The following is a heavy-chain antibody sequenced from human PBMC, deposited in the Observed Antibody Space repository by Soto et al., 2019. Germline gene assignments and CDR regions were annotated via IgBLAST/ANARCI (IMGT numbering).Heavy chain of an antibody. D-gene: IGHD6-19*01. Sequence: GSLRLSCAASGFPFGENAMSWVRQAPGKGLEWVSGISDSGATTYYADSVRGRFTISRDNSKNTLYLQMKSLRAEDSASYYCAKEDTSSGSLDYWGQGALVTVSS. CDR3: AKEDTSSGSLDY. CDR1: GFPFGENA. J-gene: IGHJ4*02. V-gene: IGHV3-23*01. CDR2: ISDSGATT.